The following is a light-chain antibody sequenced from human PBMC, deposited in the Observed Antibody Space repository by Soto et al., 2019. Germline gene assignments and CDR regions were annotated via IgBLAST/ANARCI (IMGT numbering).Light chain of an antibody. Sequence: QSVLTQPASVSGSPGQSITISCTGTSSDVGGYNYVSWYQQHPGKDPKLMIYEVSNRPSGVSNRFSGSKSGNTASLTISGIQAEDEGDYYCSSYTSSSTRVFGGGTKLTVL. J-gene: IGLJ3*02. V-gene: IGLV2-14*01. CDR2: EVS. CDR1: SSDVGGYNY. CDR3: SSYTSSSTRV.